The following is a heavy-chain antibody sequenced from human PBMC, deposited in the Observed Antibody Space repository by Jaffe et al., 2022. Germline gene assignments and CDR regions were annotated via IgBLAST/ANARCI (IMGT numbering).Heavy chain of an antibody. CDR3: AKDYRHVLLWFREFRAFDY. J-gene: IGHJ4*02. CDR1: GFTFSSYG. V-gene: IGHV3-30*02. CDR2: IRYDGSNK. Sequence: QVQLVESGGGVVQPGGSLRLSCAASGFTFSSYGMHWVRQAPGKGLEWVAFIRYDGSNKYYADSVKGRFTISRDNSKNTLYLQMNSLRAEDTAVYYCAKDYRHVLLWFREFRAFDYWGQGTLVTVSS. D-gene: IGHD3-10*01.